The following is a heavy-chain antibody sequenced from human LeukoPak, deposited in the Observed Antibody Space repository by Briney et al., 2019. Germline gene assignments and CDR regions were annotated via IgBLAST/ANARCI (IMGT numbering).Heavy chain of an antibody. J-gene: IGHJ4*02. CDR3: ATGTGYCSGGSCYDY. CDR2: IYYSGST. Sequence: SETLSLTCTVSGGSISSSSYYWGWIRQPPGKGLEWIGSIYYSGSTYYNPSLKSRVTISVDRSKNQFSLKLSSVTAADTAVYYCATGTGYCSGGSCYDYWGQGTLVTVSS. V-gene: IGHV4-39*07. D-gene: IGHD2-15*01. CDR1: GGSISSSSYY.